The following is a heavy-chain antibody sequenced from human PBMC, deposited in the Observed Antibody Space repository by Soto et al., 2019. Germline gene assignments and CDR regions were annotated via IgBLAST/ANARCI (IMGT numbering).Heavy chain of an antibody. Sequence: QVQLVQSGAEVKKPGASVKVSCKASGYTFTSYDINWVRQATGQGLEWMGWMNPNSGNTCYAQKFQGRVTMTSNTSISTAYTQLRSLRSEHTALYYCARIISGVNVADWGQGTLVTFSS. CDR3: ARIISGVNVAD. D-gene: IGHD2-21*01. CDR2: MNPNSGNT. CDR1: GYTFTSYD. V-gene: IGHV1-8*01. J-gene: IGHJ4*02.